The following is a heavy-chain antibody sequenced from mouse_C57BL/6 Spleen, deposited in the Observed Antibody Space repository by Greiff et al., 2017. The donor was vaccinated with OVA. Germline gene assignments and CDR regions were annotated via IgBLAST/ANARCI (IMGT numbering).Heavy chain of an antibody. V-gene: IGHV1-22*01. CDR1: GSKITAYH. Sequence: VQLQQSGPELVKPGASVKLSCTASGSKITAYHMHWVKQSNEKSLEWIGYINPNNGDTKYNPKFKGKATLTVNKSSSTAYLELRSLTSEESAVYYCARGGNKEEDAGDYWGQGTSVTVSS. CDR2: INPNNGDT. CDR3: ARGGNKEEDAGDY. J-gene: IGHJ4*01. D-gene: IGHD6-5*01.